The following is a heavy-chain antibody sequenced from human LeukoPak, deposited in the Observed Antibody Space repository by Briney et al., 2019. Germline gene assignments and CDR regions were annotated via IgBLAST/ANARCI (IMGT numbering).Heavy chain of an antibody. J-gene: IGHJ4*02. V-gene: IGHV3-48*01. Sequence: GGSLRLSCAASGFTFSSHSMNWVRQAPGKGLEWVSYISISSSTIYYADSVKGRFTISRDNAKNSLYLQMNSLRAEDTAVYYCAKDELGTDYDFWSGYPNFDYWGQGTLVTVSS. CDR2: ISISSSTI. D-gene: IGHD3-3*01. CDR1: GFTFSSHS. CDR3: AKDELGTDYDFWSGYPNFDY.